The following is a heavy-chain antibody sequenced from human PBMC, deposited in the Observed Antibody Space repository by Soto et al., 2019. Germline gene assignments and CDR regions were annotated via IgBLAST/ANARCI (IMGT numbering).Heavy chain of an antibody. Sequence: QVQLVESGGGVVQPGRSLRLSCAASGFTFSSYGMHWVRQAPGKGLEWVAVISYDGSNKYYADSVKGRFTISRDNSKSTLYLQMNSLRAEDTAVYYCAKDFGSGLRYFDLWGRGTLVTVSS. V-gene: IGHV3-30*18. J-gene: IGHJ2*01. CDR1: GFTFSSYG. D-gene: IGHD1-26*01. CDR2: ISYDGSNK. CDR3: AKDFGSGLRYFDL.